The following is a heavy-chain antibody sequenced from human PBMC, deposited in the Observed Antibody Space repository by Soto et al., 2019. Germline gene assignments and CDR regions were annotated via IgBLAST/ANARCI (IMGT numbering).Heavy chain of an antibody. CDR1: GFNVRSNS. J-gene: IGHJ5*01. Sequence: EVQLVETGGGLTQPGGSLRLSCAASGFNVRSNSLNWVRQAPGKGLEWVSVMHSDDSTNYADSVKGRFTISRDNSENTFYLKMNSLRVEDTAVYYCARHAWLESWGQGTLVTVSA. CDR3: ARHAWLES. CDR2: MHSDDST. V-gene: IGHV3-53*02.